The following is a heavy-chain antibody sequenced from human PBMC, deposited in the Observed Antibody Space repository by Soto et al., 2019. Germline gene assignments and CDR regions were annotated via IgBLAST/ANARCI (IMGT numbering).Heavy chain of an antibody. V-gene: IGHV4-39*01. CDR2: IYYSGST. Sequence: SETLSLTCTVSGGSISSSSYYWGWIRQPPGKGLEWIGSIYYSGSTYYNPSLKSRVTISVDTSKNQFSLKLSSVTAADTAVYYCARAMITLGGVILSTDVWGQGTTVTVSS. CDR3: ARAMITLGGVILSTDV. J-gene: IGHJ6*02. D-gene: IGHD3-16*01. CDR1: GGSISSSSYY.